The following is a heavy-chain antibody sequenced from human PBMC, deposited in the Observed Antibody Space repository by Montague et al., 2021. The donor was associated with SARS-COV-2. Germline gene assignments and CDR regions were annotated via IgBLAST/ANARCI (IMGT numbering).Heavy chain of an antibody. J-gene: IGHJ4*02. CDR1: GFTFSDYY. V-gene: IGHV3-11*01. CDR3: AKALMTYGGNSPVDQ. D-gene: IGHD4-23*01. CDR2: ISDTDSTI. Sequence: SLRLSCAASGFTFSDYYMNWIRQAPGEGLEWISYISDTDSTIYYADSVKGRFAVSRDNTKNSLYLQMNSLRAEDTAVYYCAKALMTYGGNSPVDQWGQGTLVTVSS.